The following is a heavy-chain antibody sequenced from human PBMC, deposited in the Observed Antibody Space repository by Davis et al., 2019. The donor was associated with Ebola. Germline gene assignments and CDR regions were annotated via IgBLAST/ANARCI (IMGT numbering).Heavy chain of an antibody. V-gene: IGHV1-46*01. CDR1: GYTFTSYY. CDR3: ARDGYSSGWYNDYGMDV. CDR2: INPSGGST. J-gene: IGHJ6*04. D-gene: IGHD6-19*01. Sequence: ASVKVSCKASGYTFTSYYMHWVRQAPGQGLEWMGIINPSGGSTSYAQKFQGRVTITADKSTSTAYMELSSLRSEDTAVYYCARDGYSSGWYNDYGMDVWGKGTTVTVSS.